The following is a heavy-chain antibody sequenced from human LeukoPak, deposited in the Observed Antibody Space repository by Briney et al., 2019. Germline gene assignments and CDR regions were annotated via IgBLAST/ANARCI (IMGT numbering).Heavy chain of an antibody. Sequence: GGSLRLSCAASGFTFSSYAMNWVRQAPGKGLKCGSGFRGSGVATFYVDSVKGRFTISRDTSKNTLYLQMNSLRAEDTAVYYCAKGQRFYGEYYFDYWGQGTLVTVSS. CDR2: FRGSGVAT. CDR3: AKGQRFYGEYYFDY. J-gene: IGHJ4*02. D-gene: IGHD4-17*01. CDR1: GFTFSSYA. V-gene: IGHV3-23*01.